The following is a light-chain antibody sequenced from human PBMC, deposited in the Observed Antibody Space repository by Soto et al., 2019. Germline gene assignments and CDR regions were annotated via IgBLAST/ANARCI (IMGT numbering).Light chain of an antibody. CDR2: GAS. V-gene: IGKV3D-20*02. Sequence: EIVLTPSPGTLSLSPGERATVSCRASQSVSSSYLAWYQHKPGQAPRLLIYGASSRATGIPDRFSGSGSETNFTLTISSLEPEDFAVYYCQHRMNWPLTFGQGTRLEIK. CDR1: QSVSSSY. CDR3: QHRMNWPLT. J-gene: IGKJ5*01.